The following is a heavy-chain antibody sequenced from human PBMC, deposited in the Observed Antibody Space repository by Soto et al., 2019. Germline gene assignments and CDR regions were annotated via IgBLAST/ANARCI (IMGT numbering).Heavy chain of an antibody. Sequence: QITLKESGPTLVKPTETLTLTCTVSGFPLSARGVGVGWIRQPPGKALEWLAVIYWNDDKRHSPSLKSRLTITKDTSKNQVVLTMTNTDPVDTAKYYCAHSPWGSAPDYWGQGTLVTVSS. CDR3: AHSPWGSAPDY. J-gene: IGHJ4*02. V-gene: IGHV2-5*01. CDR2: IYWNDDK. CDR1: GFPLSARGVG. D-gene: IGHD3-16*01.